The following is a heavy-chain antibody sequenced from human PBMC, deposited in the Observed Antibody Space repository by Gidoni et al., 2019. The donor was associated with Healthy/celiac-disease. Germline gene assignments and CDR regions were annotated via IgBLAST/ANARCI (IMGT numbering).Heavy chain of an antibody. V-gene: IGHV4-61*02. Sequence: QVQLQESGPGLVKPSQTLSLTCTVSGGSISSGSYYWSWIRQPAGKGLEWIGRIYTSGSTNYNPSLKSRVTISVDTSKNQFSLKLSSVTAADTAVYYCASGPGGSPYYYYGMDVWGQGTTVTVSS. CDR1: GGSISSGSYY. D-gene: IGHD2-8*02. CDR2: IYTSGST. J-gene: IGHJ6*02. CDR3: ASGPGGSPYYYYGMDV.